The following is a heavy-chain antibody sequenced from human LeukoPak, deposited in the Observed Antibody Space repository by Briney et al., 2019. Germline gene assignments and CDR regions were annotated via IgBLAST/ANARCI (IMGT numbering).Heavy chain of an antibody. D-gene: IGHD3-3*01. CDR2: IGRAGDT. V-gene: IGHV3-13*01. Sequence: GGSLRLSCAASGFTSSSYDRHWVRQATGRGLEGGSGIGRAGDTYYLDSVKRRFSISRENAKIPLHLQMNSLRAGDTAVYYCARGTRYLEWSEIPGMDVWGQGTTVTVSS. CDR3: ARGTRYLEWSEIPGMDV. CDR1: GFTSSSYD. J-gene: IGHJ6*02.